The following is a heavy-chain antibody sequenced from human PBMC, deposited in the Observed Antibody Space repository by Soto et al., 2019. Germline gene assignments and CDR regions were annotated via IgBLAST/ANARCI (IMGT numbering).Heavy chain of an antibody. D-gene: IGHD2-2*01. CDR3: ARQDGAASYYFDY. J-gene: IGHJ4*02. V-gene: IGHV5-51*01. CDR2: IYPSDSDT. CDR1: DYGFAVYW. Sequence: GESLKISCKGSDYGFAVYWIAWVRQMPGKGLEWMGIIYPSDSDTRYSPSFQGQVTISADKSISTAYLQWSSLKASDTAMYYCARQDGAASYYFDYWGQGTLVTVS.